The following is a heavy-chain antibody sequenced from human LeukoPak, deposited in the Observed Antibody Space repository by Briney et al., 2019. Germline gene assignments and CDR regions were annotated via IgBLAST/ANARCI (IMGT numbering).Heavy chain of an antibody. Sequence: PGGSLRLPCAASGFTFSSYAMSWVRQAPGKGLEWVSAISGGGGSTYYADSVKGRFTISRDNSENTLYLQMNSLRAEDTAVYYCAKGRLLWFGELPDYWGQGTLVTVSS. D-gene: IGHD3-10*01. CDR3: AKGRLLWFGELPDY. CDR2: ISGGGGST. CDR1: GFTFSSYA. V-gene: IGHV3-23*01. J-gene: IGHJ4*02.